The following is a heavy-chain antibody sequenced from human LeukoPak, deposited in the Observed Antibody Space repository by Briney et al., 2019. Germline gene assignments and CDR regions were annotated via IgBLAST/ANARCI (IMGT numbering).Heavy chain of an antibody. CDR2: IRYDGTNK. Sequence: GGSLRLSCAASRFKFSSFGMHWVRQAPGQGLEWVAFIRYDGTNKYYADSVRGRFSISRDNSHNTLDLQMSGLRVEDTAIYYCAKDWGGSYRTSESWGQGVLVAVSS. CDR3: AKDWGGSYRTSES. D-gene: IGHD3-16*02. CDR1: RFKFSSFG. V-gene: IGHV3-30*02. J-gene: IGHJ4*02.